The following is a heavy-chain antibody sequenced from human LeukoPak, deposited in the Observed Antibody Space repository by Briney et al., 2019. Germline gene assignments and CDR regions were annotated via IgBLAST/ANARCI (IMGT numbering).Heavy chain of an antibody. Sequence: AGGSLRLSCAASGFTFSSYGMHWVRQAPGKGLEWVAVIWSDGTNKFYADSVKGRFTISRDNSKNTMYMQMNSLRADDTAVYYCARVPSGYVYFDYWGQGTLVTVSS. D-gene: IGHD5-12*01. CDR2: IWSDGTNK. CDR1: GFTFSSYG. J-gene: IGHJ4*02. CDR3: ARVPSGYVYFDY. V-gene: IGHV3-33*01.